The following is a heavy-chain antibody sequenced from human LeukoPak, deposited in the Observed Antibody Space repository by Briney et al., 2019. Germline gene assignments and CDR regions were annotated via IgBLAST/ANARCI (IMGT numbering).Heavy chain of an antibody. CDR1: GYTFTSYD. J-gene: IGHJ4*02. V-gene: IGHV1-8*01. CDR2: MNPNSGNT. D-gene: IGHD6-6*01. Sequence: GASVTVSCKASGYTFTSYDINWVRQATGQGLEWMGWMNPNSGNTGYAQKFQGRVTMTRDTSTSTVYMELSSLRSEDTAVYYCARTAGRTFDYWGQGTLVTVSS. CDR3: ARTAGRTFDY.